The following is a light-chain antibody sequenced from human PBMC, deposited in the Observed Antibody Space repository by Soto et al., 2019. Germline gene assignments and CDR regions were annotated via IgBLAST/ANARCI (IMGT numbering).Light chain of an antibody. CDR1: QSVSSSY. V-gene: IGKV3-20*01. CDR2: GAS. J-gene: IGKJ1*01. CDR3: QQYGSSPRT. Sequence: EIVLTQSPGTLSLSPGERATLSCRASQSVSSSYLAWYQQKPGQAPRLLIYGASSRATGIPDRFSGSGSGTDFTLTIGRLEPEDFAVYYCQQYGSSPRTLGQGTKVDIK.